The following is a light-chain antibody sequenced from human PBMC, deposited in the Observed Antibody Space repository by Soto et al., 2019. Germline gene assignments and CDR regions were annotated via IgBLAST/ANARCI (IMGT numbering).Light chain of an antibody. CDR2: GAS. Sequence: EIVLTQSPATLSLSPGERATLSCRASQSVSSSFLAWYQQKPGQAPRLLIYGASSRATGIPDRFSGSGSGTDFTLTISSLEPEDFAVYYCQQYGSSQLTFGRGTKVEIK. CDR1: QSVSSSF. CDR3: QQYGSSQLT. V-gene: IGKV3-20*01. J-gene: IGKJ4*01.